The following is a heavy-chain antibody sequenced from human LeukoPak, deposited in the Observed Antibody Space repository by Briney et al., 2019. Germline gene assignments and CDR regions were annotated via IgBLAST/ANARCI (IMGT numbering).Heavy chain of an antibody. CDR3: ARDAERGYSYGLFDY. CDR1: GGSISSYY. Sequence: PSETLSLTCTVSGGSISSYYWSWIRQPAGKGLEWIGRIYTSGSTNYNPSPKSRVTMSVDTSKNQFSLKLSSVTAADTAVYYCARDAERGYSYGLFDYWGQGTLVTVSS. CDR2: IYTSGST. V-gene: IGHV4-4*07. D-gene: IGHD5-18*01. J-gene: IGHJ4*02.